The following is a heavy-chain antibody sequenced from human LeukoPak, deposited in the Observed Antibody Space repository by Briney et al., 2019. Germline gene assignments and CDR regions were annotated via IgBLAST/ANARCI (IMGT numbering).Heavy chain of an antibody. CDR3: AKSLMIAAAGTGYFDY. CDR2: ISGSGGST. Sequence: GGSLRLSCAASGFTFSSYAMSWVRQAPGKGLEWASAISGSGGSTYYADSVKGRFTISRDNSKNTLYLQMNSLRAEDTAVYYCAKSLMIAAAGTGYFDYWGQGTLVTVSS. V-gene: IGHV3-23*01. D-gene: IGHD6-13*01. J-gene: IGHJ4*02. CDR1: GFTFSSYA.